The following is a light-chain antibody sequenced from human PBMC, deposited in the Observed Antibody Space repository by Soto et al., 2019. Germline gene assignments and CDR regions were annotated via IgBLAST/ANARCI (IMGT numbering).Light chain of an antibody. V-gene: IGLV4-69*01. Sequence: QSVLTQSPSASASLGASVKLTCTLSSGHSSYAIAWHQQQPEKGPRYLMKLNSDGSHSKGDGIPDRFSGSSSGAERYLTISSLQSEDEADYYCQTLGTGIQVFGVGNKLTVL. CDR2: LNSDGSH. CDR1: SGHSSYA. J-gene: IGLJ3*02. CDR3: QTLGTGIQV.